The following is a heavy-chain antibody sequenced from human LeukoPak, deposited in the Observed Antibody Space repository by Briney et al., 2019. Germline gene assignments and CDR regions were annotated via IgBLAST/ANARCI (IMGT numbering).Heavy chain of an antibody. CDR2: INSEGSST. CDR1: GFTFSSYW. Sequence: GGSLRLSCAASGFTFSSYWMHWVRQAAGKGLVWVSRINSEGSSTSYADSVKGRFTISRDNAKNTLYLQMNSLRAEDTAAYYCAREGAIPLDGFDIWGQGTMVTVSS. D-gene: IGHD2-21*01. J-gene: IGHJ3*02. V-gene: IGHV3-74*01. CDR3: AREGAIPLDGFDI.